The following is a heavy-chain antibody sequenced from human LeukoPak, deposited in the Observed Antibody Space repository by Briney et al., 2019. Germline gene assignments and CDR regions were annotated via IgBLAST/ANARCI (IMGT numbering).Heavy chain of an antibody. J-gene: IGHJ6*03. V-gene: IGHV3-21*04. CDR1: GFTFSSYS. Sequence: GGSLRLSCAASGFTFSSYSMNWVRQAPGKGLEWVSSISSSSSYISYADSVKGRFTISRDNAKNSLYLQMNSLRAEDTAVYYCAKDRSVPAAIRTRGYYYYYMDVWGKGTTVTVSS. CDR3: AKDRSVPAAIRTRGYYYYYMDV. D-gene: IGHD2-2*02. CDR2: ISSSSSYI.